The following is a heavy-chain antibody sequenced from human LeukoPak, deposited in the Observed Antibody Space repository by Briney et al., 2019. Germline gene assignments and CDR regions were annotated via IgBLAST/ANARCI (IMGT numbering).Heavy chain of an antibody. CDR2: ISDSGGST. D-gene: IGHD5-18*01. J-gene: IGHJ4*02. V-gene: IGHV3-23*01. CDR3: AKGRGDGILPLDY. Sequence: GGSLRLSCAASAFTFRNYGMSWVRQAPGKGLEWVSAISDSGGSTYYADSVQGRFTISRDNSKNTLYLQMNSLRAEDSAVYFCAKGRGDGILPLDYWGQGTLVTVSS. CDR1: AFTFRNYG.